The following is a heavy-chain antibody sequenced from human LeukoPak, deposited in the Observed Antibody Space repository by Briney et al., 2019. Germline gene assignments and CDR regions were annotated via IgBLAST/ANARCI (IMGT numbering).Heavy chain of an antibody. CDR3: ARERSHVENTAMVGIDY. CDR1: GGSFSGYY. J-gene: IGHJ4*02. Sequence: SETLSLTCAVYGGSFSGYYWSWIRQPPGKGLEWIGYIYYSGSTYYNPSLKSRVTISVDTSKNQFSLKLSSVTAADTAVYYCARERSHVENTAMVGIDYWGQGTLVTVSS. D-gene: IGHD5-18*01. V-gene: IGHV4-34*09. CDR2: IYYSGST.